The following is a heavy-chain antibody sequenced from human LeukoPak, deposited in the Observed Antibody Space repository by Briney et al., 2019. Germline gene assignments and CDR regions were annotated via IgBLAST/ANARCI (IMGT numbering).Heavy chain of an antibody. CDR1: GFTFDDYG. CDR2: INWNGGST. Sequence: GGSLRLSCAASGFTFDDYGMSWVRQAPGKGLEWVSGINWNGGSTGYADSVKGRFTISRDNAKNSLYLQMNSLRAEDTALYYCARDRVVVTANDAFDIWGQGTMVTVSS. D-gene: IGHD2-21*02. J-gene: IGHJ3*02. CDR3: ARDRVVVTANDAFDI. V-gene: IGHV3-20*04.